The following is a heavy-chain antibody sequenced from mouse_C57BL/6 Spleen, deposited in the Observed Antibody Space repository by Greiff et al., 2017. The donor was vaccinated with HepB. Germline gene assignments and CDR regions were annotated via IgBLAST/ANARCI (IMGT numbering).Heavy chain of an antibody. D-gene: IGHD2-5*01. CDR1: GFTFSDYY. V-gene: IGHV5-16*01. Sequence: EVQVVESEGGLVQPGSSMKLSCTASGFTFSDYYMAWVRQVPEKGLEWVANINYDGSSTYYLDSLKSRFIISRDNAKNILYLQMSSLKSEDTATYYCAREKSNSYYYAMDYWGQGTSVTVSS. CDR3: AREKSNSYYYAMDY. J-gene: IGHJ4*01. CDR2: INYDGSST.